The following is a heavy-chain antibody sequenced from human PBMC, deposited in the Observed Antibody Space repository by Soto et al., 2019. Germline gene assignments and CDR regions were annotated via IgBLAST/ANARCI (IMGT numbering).Heavy chain of an antibody. CDR1: GGSISSGDYY. Sequence: SETLSLTCTVSGGSISSGDYYWNWIRRPPGKGLEWIGYIYYSGSTYYNPSLKSRVTISADTSKNQFSLKLSPVTAADTAVYYCATSSAYADLDYWGQGTLVTVSS. V-gene: IGHV4-30-4*01. CDR3: ATSSAYADLDY. D-gene: IGHD3-22*01. J-gene: IGHJ4*02. CDR2: IYYSGST.